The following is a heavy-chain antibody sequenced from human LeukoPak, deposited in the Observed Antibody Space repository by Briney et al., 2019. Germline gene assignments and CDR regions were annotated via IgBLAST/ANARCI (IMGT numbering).Heavy chain of an antibody. J-gene: IGHJ3*02. Sequence: SETLSLTCTVSGGSISTYYWSWIRQPPGKGLEWIGYIYSSETTNYKPSLKSRVTISADTSKNQFSLKLTSVTAADTAIYYCARRNDFDIWGQGTMVTVSS. CDR1: GGSISTYY. CDR3: ARRNDFDI. CDR2: IYSSETT. V-gene: IGHV4-4*08.